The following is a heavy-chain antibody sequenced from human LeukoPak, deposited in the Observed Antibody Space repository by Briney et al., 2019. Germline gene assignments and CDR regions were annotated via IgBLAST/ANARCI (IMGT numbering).Heavy chain of an antibody. J-gene: IGHJ6*02. Sequence: GGSLRLSCAASGFTFSSKWMHWVRQAPGKGLEWVSRIKTDGSIRSYADFVKGRFTISRDNAKNSLYLQMNSLRAEDTAVYYCARDPAGYYYDSSGYGRYGMDVWGQGTTVTVSS. CDR3: ARDPAGYYYDSSGYGRYGMDV. CDR2: IKTDGSIR. V-gene: IGHV3-74*01. D-gene: IGHD3-22*01. CDR1: GFTFSSKW.